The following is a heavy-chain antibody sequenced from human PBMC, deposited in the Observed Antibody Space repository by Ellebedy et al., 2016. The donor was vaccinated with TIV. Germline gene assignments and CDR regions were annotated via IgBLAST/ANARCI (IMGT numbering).Heavy chain of an antibody. D-gene: IGHD5-24*01. V-gene: IGHV3-74*01. CDR1: GFTVSSSW. CDR3: AKSRDGHYHGLF. J-gene: IGHJ4*02. CDR2: IDGDGSTT. Sequence: GESLKISCKVSGFTVSSSWMHWVRQSPGKGLEWVALIDGDGSTTTYADSVKGRFTISRDNSKNTLYLQMNSLGAEDTAVYYCAKSRDGHYHGLFWGQGTLVTVSS.